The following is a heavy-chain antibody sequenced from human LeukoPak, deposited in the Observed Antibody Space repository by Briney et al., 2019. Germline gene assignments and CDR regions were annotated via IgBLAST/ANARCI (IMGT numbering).Heavy chain of an antibody. V-gene: IGHV1-2*06. Sequence: ASVKVSCKASGYTFTGYYMHWVRQAPGQGLEWMGRINPNSGGTNYAQKFQGRVTMIRDTSISTAYMELSRLRSDDTAVYYCARDSGRVVAATTYYYYGMDVWGQGTTVTVSS. D-gene: IGHD2-15*01. CDR1: GYTFTGYY. CDR3: ARDSGRVVAATTYYYYGMDV. J-gene: IGHJ6*02. CDR2: INPNSGGT.